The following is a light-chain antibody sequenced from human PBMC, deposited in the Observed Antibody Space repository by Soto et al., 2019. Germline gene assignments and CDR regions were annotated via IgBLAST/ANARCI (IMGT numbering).Light chain of an antibody. CDR1: QRVYSN. V-gene: IGKV3-15*01. Sequence: ELLMTQSPDTLSASPGESATLSCRASQRVYSNLAWYQQRPGQAPRLLIYGASTRATGVPARFSGRGSGTEFTLTISSLQSEDFAVYYGQQYTNWPPNTFGQGTRLEIK. CDR3: QQYTNWPPNT. CDR2: GAS. J-gene: IGKJ5*01.